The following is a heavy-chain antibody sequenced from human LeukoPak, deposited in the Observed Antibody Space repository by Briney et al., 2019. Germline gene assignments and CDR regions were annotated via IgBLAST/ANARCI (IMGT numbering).Heavy chain of an antibody. V-gene: IGHV3-7*01. D-gene: IGHD2-15*01. Sequence: PGGSLRLSCAVSGFTFSRYWMSWVRQAPGEGPEWVANIKQDGSEEYYVDSVKGRFTISRDNAMGSLYLQMNSLRAEDTAVYYCARGPLGYCSTGSCAFDVWGQGTMVIVSS. CDR2: IKQDGSEE. J-gene: IGHJ3*01. CDR3: ARGPLGYCSTGSCAFDV. CDR1: GFTFSRYW.